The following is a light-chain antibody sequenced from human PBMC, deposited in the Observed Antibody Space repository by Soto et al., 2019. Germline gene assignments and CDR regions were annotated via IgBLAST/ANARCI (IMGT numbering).Light chain of an antibody. CDR3: AAGDGRIDHLV. CDR1: SSNIGSNS. J-gene: IGLJ2*01. Sequence: QAVVTQPPSASGTPGQRVTISCSGSSSNIGSNSVNWYQQLPGTAPKLLIYSNNQRPSGVPDRFSGSKSGTSSSLAISRLQADEEDDYYGAAGDGRIDHLVFGGGTKLTVL. CDR2: SNN. V-gene: IGLV1-44*01.